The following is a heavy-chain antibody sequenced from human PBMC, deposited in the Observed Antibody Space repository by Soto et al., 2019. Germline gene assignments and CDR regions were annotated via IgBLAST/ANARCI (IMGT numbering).Heavy chain of an antibody. CDR1: GFTFSSYA. V-gene: IGHV3-23*01. CDR2: ISGSGGST. J-gene: IGHJ4*02. CDR3: AKVPIPIAAAAYFDY. D-gene: IGHD6-13*01. Sequence: GGSLRLSCAASGFTFSSYAMSWVRQAPGKGLEWVSAISGSGGSTYYADTVKGRSTNSSDNSKNTLYLQMNSLRAEDTAVYYCAKVPIPIAAAAYFDYWGQGTLVTVSS.